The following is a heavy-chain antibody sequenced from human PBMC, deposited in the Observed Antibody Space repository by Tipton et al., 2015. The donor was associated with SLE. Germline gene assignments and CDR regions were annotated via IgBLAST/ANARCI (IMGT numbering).Heavy chain of an antibody. V-gene: IGHV4-59*12. Sequence: TLSLTCTVSGGSFSTYYWGWIRQPPGKGLEWIGNIYYSGSTNYSPSLKSRVSISIHTSRNQFSLRLNSVTAVDTAVYYCARTFYGGGDAFDVWGQGTKVSVSS. D-gene: IGHD4-23*01. J-gene: IGHJ3*01. CDR3: ARTFYGGGDAFDV. CDR1: GGSFSTYY. CDR2: IYYSGST.